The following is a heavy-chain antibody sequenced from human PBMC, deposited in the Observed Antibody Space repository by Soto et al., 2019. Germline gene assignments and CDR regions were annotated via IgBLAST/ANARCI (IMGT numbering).Heavy chain of an antibody. D-gene: IGHD2-2*01. CDR3: ATRDRVVPAAIFYDY. V-gene: IGHV1-24*01. CDR1: GYTLTELS. Sequence: WASVKVSCKVSGYTLTELSMHWVRQAPGKGLEWMGGFDPEDGETIYAQKFQGRVTMTEDTSTDTAYMELSSLRSEDTAVYYCATRDRVVPAAIFYDYWGQGTLVTVSS. CDR2: FDPEDGET. J-gene: IGHJ4*02.